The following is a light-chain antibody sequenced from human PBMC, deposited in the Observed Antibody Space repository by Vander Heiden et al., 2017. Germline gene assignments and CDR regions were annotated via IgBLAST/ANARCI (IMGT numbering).Light chain of an antibody. CDR3: ASYAISDTSYWV. Sequence: QSALTQPVSVSGSPGQTITTSCTGTSSDVVGNDDVFWYQHHPGKAPKLMNYMVSDRHQRVSFRFSGSKSGSTASLTISGLQADDEADYYCASYAISDTSYWVFGGGTKQTVL. CDR2: MVS. CDR1: SSDVVGNDD. V-gene: IGLV2-14*01. J-gene: IGLJ3*02.